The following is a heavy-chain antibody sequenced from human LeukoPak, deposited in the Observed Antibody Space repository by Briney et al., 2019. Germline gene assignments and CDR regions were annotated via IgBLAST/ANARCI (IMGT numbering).Heavy chain of an antibody. Sequence: GGSLRLSCAASGFTFSDYYMDWVRQVPGKGLEWIGRSRSKGHRYSTEYAASVRGRFTVSRDESKNLLFLQMTSLKSEDTAVYYCARGSYCSGGVCPAPFDSWGQGSLVTVSS. J-gene: IGHJ4*02. CDR1: GFTFSDYY. CDR3: ARGSYCSGGVCPAPFDS. CDR2: SRSKGHRYST. D-gene: IGHD2-8*02. V-gene: IGHV3-72*01.